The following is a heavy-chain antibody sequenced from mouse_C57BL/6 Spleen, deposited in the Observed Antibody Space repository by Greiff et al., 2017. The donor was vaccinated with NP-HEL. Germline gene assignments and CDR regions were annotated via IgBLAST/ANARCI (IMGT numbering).Heavy chain of an antibody. CDR2: IDPEDGET. CDR3: ARSSYGQQGAMDY. Sequence: VQLKESGAELVKPGASVKLSCTASGFNIKDYYMHWVKQRTEQGLEWIGRIDPEDGETKYAPKFQGKATITADTSSNPAYLQLSSLTSEDTAVYYCARSSYGQQGAMDYWGQGTSVTVSS. J-gene: IGHJ4*01. D-gene: IGHD1-1*02. V-gene: IGHV14-2*01. CDR1: GFNIKDYY.